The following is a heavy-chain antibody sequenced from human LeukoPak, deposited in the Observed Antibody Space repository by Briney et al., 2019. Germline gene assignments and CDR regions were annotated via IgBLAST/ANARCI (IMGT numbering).Heavy chain of an antibody. CDR3: ARGARKGDDYGGFFDY. J-gene: IGHJ4*02. CDR2: IKQDESER. V-gene: IGHV3-7*01. Sequence: PGGSLRLSCEGSGFSFSSYWMTWVRQSPGKGPEWVANIKQDESERYTVDSVKGRFTISRDNSKDTLYLQMSSLRLEDTAVYYCARGARKGDDYGGFFDYWGQGTLVPISS. CDR1: GFSFSSYW. D-gene: IGHD4-23*01.